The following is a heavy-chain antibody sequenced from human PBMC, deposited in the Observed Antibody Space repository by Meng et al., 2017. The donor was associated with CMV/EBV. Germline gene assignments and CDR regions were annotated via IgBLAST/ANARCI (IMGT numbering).Heavy chain of an antibody. V-gene: IGHV1-69*05. Sequence: SVKVSCKASEGTFSSYAISWVRQAPGQGLEWMGGIIPIFGTANYAQKFQGRVTITTDESTSTAYMELSSLRSEDTAVYYCARGVRRVEWLLYEEGYYYGMDVWGQGTTVTVSS. CDR2: IIPIFGTA. CDR1: EGTFSSYA. D-gene: IGHD3-3*01. CDR3: ARGVRRVEWLLYEEGYYYGMDV. J-gene: IGHJ6*02.